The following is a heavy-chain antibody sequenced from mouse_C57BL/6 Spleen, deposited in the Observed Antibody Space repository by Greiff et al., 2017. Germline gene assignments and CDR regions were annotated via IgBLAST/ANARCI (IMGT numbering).Heavy chain of an antibody. J-gene: IGHJ2*01. CDR3: ARRDSNFYYFDY. V-gene: IGHV1-47*01. D-gene: IGHD2-5*01. Sequence: QVHVKQSGAELVKPGASVKMSCKASGYTFTTYPIEWMKQNHGKSLEWIGNFHPYNDDTKYNEKFKGKATLTVEKSSSTVYLELSRLTSDDSAVYYCARRDSNFYYFDYWGQGTTLTVSS. CDR1: GYTFTTYP. CDR2: FHPYNDDT.